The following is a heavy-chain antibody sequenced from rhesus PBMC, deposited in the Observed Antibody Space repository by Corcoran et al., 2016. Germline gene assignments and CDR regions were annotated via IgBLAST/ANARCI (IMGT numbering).Heavy chain of an antibody. V-gene: IGHV4-173*01. Sequence: LKLQEAGAGLVKPSETLSLTCAVSGGFARRTWWSWIRQPPGKGLEWIGRSSGSGGITSYNPPLKSRVTISTDTSKNQLSLKLISVTAADTAVYYCARVNIWTGSNSLDVWGRGVLVTVSS. D-gene: IGHD3-3*01. J-gene: IGHJ5-2*02. CDR2: SSGSGGIT. CDR1: GGFARRTW. CDR3: ARVNIWTGSNSLDV.